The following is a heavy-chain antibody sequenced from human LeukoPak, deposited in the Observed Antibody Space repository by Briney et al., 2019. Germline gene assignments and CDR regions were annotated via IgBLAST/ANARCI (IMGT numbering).Heavy chain of an antibody. Sequence: GESLKISCKASGYTFTSYGISWVRQAPGQGLEWMGWIIAYNGNTNYAQKLQGRVTMTTDTSTSTAYMELRSLRSDDTAVYYCARYDYDSSADYWGQGTLVTVSS. J-gene: IGHJ4*02. CDR2: IIAYNGNT. D-gene: IGHD3-22*01. CDR3: ARYDYDSSADY. V-gene: IGHV1-18*01. CDR1: GYTFTSYG.